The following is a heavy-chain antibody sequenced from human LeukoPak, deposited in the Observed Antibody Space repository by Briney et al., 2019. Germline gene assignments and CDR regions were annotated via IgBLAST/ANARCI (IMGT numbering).Heavy chain of an antibody. V-gene: IGHV3-20*04. J-gene: IGHJ4*02. CDR1: KFTFDDYG. D-gene: IGHD1-26*01. CDR3: AKDRVGATYFYYFDY. CDR2: INWNGGST. Sequence: GGSLRLSCAASKFTFDDYGMSWVRQAPGKGLEWVSGINWNGGSTGYADSVKGRFTISRDNAKNSLYLQMNSLRAEDTAVYYCAKDRVGATYFYYFDYWGQGTLVTVSS.